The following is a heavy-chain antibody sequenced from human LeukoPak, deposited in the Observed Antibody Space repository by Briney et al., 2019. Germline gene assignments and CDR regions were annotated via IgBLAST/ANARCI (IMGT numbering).Heavy chain of an antibody. CDR1: GGSISRTNYY. V-gene: IGHV4-39*01. D-gene: IGHD3-16*02. J-gene: IGHJ4*02. Sequence: SETLSLTCTVSGGSISRTNYYWGWIRQPPGEGLEWIGSIYCNGATYYDPSLKRRITVSVDTSKNHFSLELSSVTAADTAVYYCARHVRLGELSLGETDYWGQGTLVTVSS. CDR2: IYCNGAT. CDR3: ARHVRLGELSLGETDY.